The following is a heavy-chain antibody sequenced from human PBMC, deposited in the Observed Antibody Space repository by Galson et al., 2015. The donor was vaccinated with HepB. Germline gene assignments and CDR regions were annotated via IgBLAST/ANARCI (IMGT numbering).Heavy chain of an antibody. V-gene: IGHV1-2*06. D-gene: IGHD1-26*01. CDR2: INPNSGGT. J-gene: IGHJ5*02. Sequence: SVKVSCKASGYIFSGYYIHWVRQAPGQGLEWMGRINPNSGGTNYAQKFQGRVTMTRDTSISTDYMGLSRLRSDDTAMYYCARVYRGEWELLHYGFDPWGQGTLVTVSS. CDR1: GYIFSGYY. CDR3: ARVYRGEWELLHYGFDP.